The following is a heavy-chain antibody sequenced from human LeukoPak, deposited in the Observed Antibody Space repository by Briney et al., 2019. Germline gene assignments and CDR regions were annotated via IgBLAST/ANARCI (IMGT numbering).Heavy chain of an antibody. Sequence: SETLSLTCAVHGGSFSGYYWSWIRQPPGKGLEWIGEINHSGSTNYNPSLKSRVTISVDTSKNQFSLKLSSVTAADTAVYYCARSRRYYDILTGPGQSRWFDPWGQGTLVTVSS. J-gene: IGHJ5*02. CDR3: ARSRRYYDILTGPGQSRWFDP. V-gene: IGHV4-34*01. CDR1: GGSFSGYY. CDR2: INHSGST. D-gene: IGHD3-9*01.